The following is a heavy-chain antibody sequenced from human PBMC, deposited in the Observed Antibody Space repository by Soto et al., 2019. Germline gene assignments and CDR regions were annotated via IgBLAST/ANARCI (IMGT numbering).Heavy chain of an antibody. D-gene: IGHD5-18*01. CDR1: GFTFTTYS. J-gene: IGHJ6*02. V-gene: IGHV3-30*04. CDR3: AREAGKDSYDFDYYYYNLDV. CDR2: ISYDDGGNK. Sequence: GGSLRLSCAASGFTFTTYSMHWVRQAPGKGLEWVALISYDDGGNKYYADSVKGRCTVSRDNSKNTLYLQMISLRTEDTAVYYCAREAGKDSYDFDYYYYNLDVWGQGTTVTVSS.